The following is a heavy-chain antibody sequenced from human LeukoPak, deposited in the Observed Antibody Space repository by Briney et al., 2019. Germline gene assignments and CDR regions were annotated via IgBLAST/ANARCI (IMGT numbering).Heavy chain of an antibody. V-gene: IGHV3-30*02. CDR2: IRYDGKNQ. CDR3: ARGSGAQYYDFWSGYYRPGWFDP. D-gene: IGHD3-3*01. J-gene: IGHJ5*02. Sequence: GGTLRLSCAASGFTFSSYGMHWVRQAPGKGLEWVAFIRYDGKNQNYADSVKGRFTIPRDNSKNTLYLQMNSLRAEDTAVYYCARGSGAQYYDFWSGYYRPGWFDPWGQGTLVTVSS. CDR1: GFTFSSYG.